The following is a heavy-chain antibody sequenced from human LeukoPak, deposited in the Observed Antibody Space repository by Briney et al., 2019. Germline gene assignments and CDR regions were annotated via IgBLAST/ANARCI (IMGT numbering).Heavy chain of an antibody. J-gene: IGHJ4*02. CDR3: ARPATGYCSSAGCHWDS. Sequence: PGGSLRLSCAASGFTFDDYAMHWVRQAPGKGLEWVSSISASSNFIHYAESVRGRFTISRDNAKNSLYLQMNSLGAQDTVVYYCARPATGYCSSAGCHWDSWGQGTLVTVSS. D-gene: IGHD2-2*01. CDR2: ISASSNFI. CDR1: GFTFDDYA. V-gene: IGHV3-21*01.